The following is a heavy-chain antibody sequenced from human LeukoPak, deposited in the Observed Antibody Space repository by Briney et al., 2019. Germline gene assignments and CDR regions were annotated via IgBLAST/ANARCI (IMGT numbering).Heavy chain of an antibody. D-gene: IGHD2-2*01. CDR3: ARGAGGPVVPAHYFDY. Sequence: SETLSLTCAVYGGSFSGYYWSWIRQPPGKGLEWIGEINHSGSTNYNPSLKSRVTISVDTSKNQFSLKLSSVTAADTAVYYCARGAGGPVVPAHYFDYWGQGTVVTVSS. CDR1: GGSFSGYY. CDR2: INHSGST. V-gene: IGHV4-34*01. J-gene: IGHJ4*02.